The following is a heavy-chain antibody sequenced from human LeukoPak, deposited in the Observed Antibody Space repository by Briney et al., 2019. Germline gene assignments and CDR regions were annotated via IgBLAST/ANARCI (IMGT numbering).Heavy chain of an antibody. D-gene: IGHD3-10*01. CDR2: INPNSGGT. V-gene: IGHV1-69*13. J-gene: IGHJ6*03. Sequence: SVKVSCKASGGTFSSYAISWVRQAPGQGLEWMGWINPNSGGTNYAQKFQGRVTITADESTSTAYMELSSLRSEDTAVYYCARVGPAIYGSRTYINYDYYYMDVWGEGTTV. CDR3: ARVGPAIYGSRTYINYDYYYMDV. CDR1: GGTFSSYA.